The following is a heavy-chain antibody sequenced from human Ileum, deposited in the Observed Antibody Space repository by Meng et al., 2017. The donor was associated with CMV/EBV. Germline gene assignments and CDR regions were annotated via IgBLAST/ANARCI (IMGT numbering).Heavy chain of an antibody. J-gene: IGHJ4*02. CDR2: IYNSGKT. CDR1: GDSITTGNSY. V-gene: IGHV4-30-4*01. Sequence: QVQLQESGPGLVKPPQTLFLICSVSGDSITTGNSYWSWIRQAPGKDMEWIGYIYNSGKTDCNPSLKSRVTISIDTSKNQCSLKLTSVTAADTAVYYCARGRVAQDYWGQGTLVIVSS. CDR3: ARGRVAQDY.